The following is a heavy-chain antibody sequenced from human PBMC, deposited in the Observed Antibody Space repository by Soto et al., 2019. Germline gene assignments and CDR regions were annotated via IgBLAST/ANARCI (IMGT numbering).Heavy chain of an antibody. CDR1: GFTFSSYG. V-gene: IGHV3-30*18. CDR3: AKDRRRWANWFDP. Sequence: GGSLRLSCAASGFTFSSYGMHWVRQAPGKGLEWVAVISYDGSNKYYADSVKGRFTISRDNSKNTLYLQMNSLRAEDTAVYYCAKDRRRWANWFDPWGQGTLVTVSS. J-gene: IGHJ5*02. CDR2: ISYDGSNK. D-gene: IGHD6-13*01.